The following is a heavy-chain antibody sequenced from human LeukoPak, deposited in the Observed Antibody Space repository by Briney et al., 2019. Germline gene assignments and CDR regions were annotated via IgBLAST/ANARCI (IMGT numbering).Heavy chain of an antibody. D-gene: IGHD2-15*01. Sequence: SATLSLTCTVSGGSISSSSYYWGWIRQPPGKGLERIGGIYYSGSTYYKPSFKSRVTISVVTSKNQVSLKLSTVSAEDTAVYYFERRFLGYCSGGSCYSFGLPDAFDIWGQGTMVTVSS. CDR2: IYYSGST. V-gene: IGHV4-39*01. CDR3: ERRFLGYCSGGSCYSFGLPDAFDI. CDR1: GGSISSSSYY. J-gene: IGHJ3*02.